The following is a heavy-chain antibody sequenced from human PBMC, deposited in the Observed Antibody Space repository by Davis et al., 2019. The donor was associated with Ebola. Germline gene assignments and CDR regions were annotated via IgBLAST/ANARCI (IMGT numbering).Heavy chain of an antibody. J-gene: IGHJ5*02. D-gene: IGHD1/OR15-1a*01. CDR2: IKPDGSAT. V-gene: IGHV3-7*01. CDR3: ATTSLT. Sequence: GESLKISCAVSGFTFSNSWMAWVRQAPGKGPEWVANIKPDGSATAYVDSVKGRFTISRDNAKSTLYLQMNSLRVEDTAVYYCATTSLTWGQGTLVTVSS. CDR1: GFTFSNSW.